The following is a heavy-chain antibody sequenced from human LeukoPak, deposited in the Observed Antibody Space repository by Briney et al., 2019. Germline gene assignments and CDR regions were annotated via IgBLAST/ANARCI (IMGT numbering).Heavy chain of an antibody. CDR1: GFSLSTSEVG. Sequence: GPTLVKPTQTHTLTCTFSGFSLSTSEVGVVWIRHPPGKALDNLAPIYWDDDKRYSTYLKSMLTITNVTSKTQVVITMINMDPVDTATYYCAHRRRAGSYYNEGAFDIWGQGTMVTVSS. J-gene: IGHJ3*02. V-gene: IGHV2-5*02. D-gene: IGHD3-10*01. CDR3: AHRRRAGSYYNEGAFDI. CDR2: IYWDDDK.